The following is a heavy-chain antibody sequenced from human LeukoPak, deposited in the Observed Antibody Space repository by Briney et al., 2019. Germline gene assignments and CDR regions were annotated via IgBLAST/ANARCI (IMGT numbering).Heavy chain of an antibody. CDR2: ITGSGDNT. V-gene: IGHV3-23*01. CDR3: AKGYFGELLFDY. D-gene: IGHD3-10*01. CDR1: GFNFDKYN. J-gene: IGHJ4*02. Sequence: GGSLRLSCAASGFNFDKYNMNWVRQAPGKGLEWVSAITGSGDNTYYADSVKGRFSISRDNSKNTLYLQMTSLRAEDTAVYYCAKGYFGELLFDYWGQGTLVSVSS.